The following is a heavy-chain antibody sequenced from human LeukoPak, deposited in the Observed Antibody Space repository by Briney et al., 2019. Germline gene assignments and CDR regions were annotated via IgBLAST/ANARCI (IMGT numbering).Heavy chain of an antibody. Sequence: SQTLSLTCAISGDSVSSNSAAWNWIRQSPSRGLEWLGRTYYRSKWYNDYAVSVKSRITINPDTSKNQFSLKLSSVTAADTAVYYCARGTGLVRFYYYYMDVWGKGTTVTVSS. J-gene: IGHJ6*03. CDR1: GDSVSSNSAA. CDR2: TYYRSKWYN. D-gene: IGHD3/OR15-3a*01. CDR3: ARGTGLVRFYYYYMDV. V-gene: IGHV6-1*01.